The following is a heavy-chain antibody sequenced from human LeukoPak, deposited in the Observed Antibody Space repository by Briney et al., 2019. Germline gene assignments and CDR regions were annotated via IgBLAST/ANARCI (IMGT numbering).Heavy chain of an antibody. D-gene: IGHD6-19*01. J-gene: IGHJ5*02. Sequence: ASVKVSCKASGYTFTSYGISWVRQAPGQGLEWMGWISAYNGNTNYAQKLQGRVTMTTDTSTSTAYMEVRSLRSDDTAVYYCARDLYLTHSSGGLNWFDHWGQGTLVTVSS. CDR1: GYTFTSYG. V-gene: IGHV1-18*01. CDR2: ISAYNGNT. CDR3: ARDLYLTHSSGGLNWFDH.